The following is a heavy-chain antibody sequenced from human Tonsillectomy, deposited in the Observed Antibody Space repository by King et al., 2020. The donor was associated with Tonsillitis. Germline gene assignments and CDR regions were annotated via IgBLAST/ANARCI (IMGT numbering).Heavy chain of an antibody. CDR1: GYNFISYW. CDR3: ARLGIAVLEGAFDI. D-gene: IGHD6-19*01. V-gene: IGHV5-51*01. J-gene: IGHJ3*02. Sequence: QLVQSGAEVKKPGESLKISCKGSGYNFISYWIGWVRQMPGKGLEWMGIIYPGDSDTTYSPSFQGQFTSSVEKSISTAYLQWSSLRASDTAMYYCARLGIAVLEGAFDIWGQGTMVTVSS. CDR2: IYPGDSDT.